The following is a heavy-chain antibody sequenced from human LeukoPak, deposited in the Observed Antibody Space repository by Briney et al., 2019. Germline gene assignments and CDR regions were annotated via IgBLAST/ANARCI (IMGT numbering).Heavy chain of an antibody. D-gene: IGHD2-15*01. J-gene: IGHJ3*02. CDR3: AKDKKYCSGGSCYDAFDI. CDR2: ISYDGGSK. CDR1: GFTLSSHE. Sequence: PGGSLRLSCAASGFTLSSHEVNWVRQAPGKGLEWVAIISYDGGSKYYADSVKGRFTISRDSSMTTLYLQMSSLRAEDTAVYFCAKDKKYCSGGSCYDAFDIWGQGTLVTVSS. V-gene: IGHV3-30*18.